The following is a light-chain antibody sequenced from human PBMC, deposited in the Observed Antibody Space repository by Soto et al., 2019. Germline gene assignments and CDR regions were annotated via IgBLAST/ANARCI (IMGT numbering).Light chain of an antibody. CDR3: QQRSNWPST. CDR1: QSVSSY. J-gene: IGKJ4*01. V-gene: IGKV3-11*01. Sequence: EIVLTQSPVTLSLSPGERATLSCRASQSVSSYLAWYQQKPGQAPRLLIYDASNRATGIPARCSGTGSGTEFNHTISCLEPEDFAGYYCQQRSNWPSTFGGGTKVEIK. CDR2: DAS.